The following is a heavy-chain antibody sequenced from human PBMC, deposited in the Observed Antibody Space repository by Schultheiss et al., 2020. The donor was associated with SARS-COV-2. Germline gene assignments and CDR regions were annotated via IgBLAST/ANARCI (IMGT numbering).Heavy chain of an antibody. J-gene: IGHJ4*02. CDR3: ARGWGYSEY. Sequence: SETLSLTCAVSGGSISSSNWWSWVRQPPGKGLEWIGEIYHSGSTNYNPSLKSRVIISIDTSKKQFSLKLTSVTAADTAVYYCARGWGYSEYWGLGTLVTVSS. CDR2: IYHSGST. D-gene: IGHD1-26*01. CDR1: GGSISSSNW. V-gene: IGHV4-4*02.